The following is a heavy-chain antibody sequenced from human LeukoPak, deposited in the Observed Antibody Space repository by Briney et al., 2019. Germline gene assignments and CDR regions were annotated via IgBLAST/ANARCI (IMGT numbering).Heavy chain of an antibody. Sequence: PSETLSPTCTVSGGSISSSSYYWGWIRKPPGKGLEWIGSIYYSGSTYYNPSLKSRVTISVDTSKNQFSLKLSSVTAADTAVYYCARVWFSSGPRYYFDYWGQGTLVTVSS. CDR3: ARVWFSSGPRYYFDY. CDR1: GGSISSSSYY. J-gene: IGHJ4*02. D-gene: IGHD3-22*01. CDR2: IYYSGST. V-gene: IGHV4-39*01.